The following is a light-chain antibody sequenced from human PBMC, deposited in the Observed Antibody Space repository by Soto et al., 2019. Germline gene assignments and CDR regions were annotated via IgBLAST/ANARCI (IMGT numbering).Light chain of an antibody. Sequence: QPVLTQPPSVSGAPGQRVTISCTGSSSNIEANYDVHWYQQRPGTAPKLLIFANSNRPSGVPDRFSGSKSGTSASLVITGLQAEDEGDYYCQSYDSTLSARYVFGTGTKLTVL. CDR1: SSNIEANYD. V-gene: IGLV1-40*01. CDR2: ANS. J-gene: IGLJ1*01. CDR3: QSYDSTLSARYV.